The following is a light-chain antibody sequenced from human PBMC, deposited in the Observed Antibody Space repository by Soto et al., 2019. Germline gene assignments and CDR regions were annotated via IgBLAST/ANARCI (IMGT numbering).Light chain of an antibody. V-gene: IGKV3-11*01. CDR2: DAS. Sequence: EIVLTQSPATLSLSPGERATLSCRASQSLSTSLAWYQHKPGQAPRLLIYDASSRATGIPARFSGSGSGTDFTLTISSLEPEDFAFYYCQQRNNWFGTFGQGTKVEIK. J-gene: IGKJ1*01. CDR1: QSLSTS. CDR3: QQRNNWFGT.